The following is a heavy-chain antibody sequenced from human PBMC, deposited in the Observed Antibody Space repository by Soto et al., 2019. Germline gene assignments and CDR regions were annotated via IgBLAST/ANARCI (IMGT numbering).Heavy chain of an antibody. V-gene: IGHV2-70*17. Sequence: GSGPTLVNPTQTLTLTCSFSGFSLSTSGISVSWIRQPPGKALEWLARIDWDDDKFYTTSLKTRLTISKDTSSNQVVLTMTNVNPVDTATYYCARINRKVFGIAWYDSFDYWGQGALVTVSS. CDR2: IDWDDDK. CDR3: ARINRKVFGIAWYDSFDY. J-gene: IGHJ4*02. CDR1: GFSLSTSGIS. D-gene: IGHD6-19*01.